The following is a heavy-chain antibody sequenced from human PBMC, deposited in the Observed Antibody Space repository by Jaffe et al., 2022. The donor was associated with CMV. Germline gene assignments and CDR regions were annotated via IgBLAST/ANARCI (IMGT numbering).Heavy chain of an antibody. V-gene: IGHV1-46*01. Sequence: QVQLVQSGAEVKKPGASVKVSCKASGYTFTSYYMHWVRQAPGQGLEWMGIINPSGGSTSYAQKFQGRVTMTRDTSTSTVYMELSSLRSEDTAVYYCARGGEVWLHYYGSGSYYNDDYWGQGTLVTVSS. CDR3: ARGGEVWLHYYGSGSYYNDDY. D-gene: IGHD3-10*01. J-gene: IGHJ4*02. CDR2: INPSGGST. CDR1: GYTFTSYY.